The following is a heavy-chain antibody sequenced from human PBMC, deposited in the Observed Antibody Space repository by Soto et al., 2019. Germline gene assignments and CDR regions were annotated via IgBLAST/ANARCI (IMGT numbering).Heavy chain of an antibody. CDR1: GYNFTSTW. CDR3: ARLGADNNYYGMDV. J-gene: IGHJ6*02. V-gene: IGHV5-10-1*03. CDR2: IDPTDSHI. D-gene: IGHD3-16*01. Sequence: EVQLVQSGAEVKKPGESLRISCQGSGYNFTSTWITWVRQKPGKGLESIGRIDPTDSHINYSPSFQGHVSLSTGGSVTTAYLQWSRLKASDTAFYYCARLGADNNYYGMDVWGQGTTVTVS.